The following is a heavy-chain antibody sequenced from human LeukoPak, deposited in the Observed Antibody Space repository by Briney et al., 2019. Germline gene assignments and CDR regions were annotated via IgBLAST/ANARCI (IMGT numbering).Heavy chain of an antibody. Sequence: GGSLRLSCAASGFTFSSYTMNWVRQAPGKGLEWVSSICRSSSYIYYADSMKGRFTISRDNANNSLFLQINSLRAGDTAVYYCARGGVSVGGNFDYWGQGTLVTVSS. D-gene: IGHD4-23*01. CDR3: ARGGVSVGGNFDY. V-gene: IGHV3-21*01. CDR2: ICRSSSYI. CDR1: GFTFSSYT. J-gene: IGHJ4*02.